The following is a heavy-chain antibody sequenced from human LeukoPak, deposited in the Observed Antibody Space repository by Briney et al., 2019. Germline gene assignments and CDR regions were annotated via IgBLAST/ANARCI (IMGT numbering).Heavy chain of an antibody. CDR3: ARDRQIAY. CDR2: IKQDGSEK. J-gene: IGHJ4*02. CDR1: GFTFSNYW. V-gene: IGHV3-7*01. Sequence: PGGYLRLSCAASGFTFSNYWLTWVRQAPGQGLEWVANIKQDGSEKHYVDSVKGRFTISRDNAKNSLYLQMNSLRAEDAAVYYCARDRQIAYWGQGTLVTVSS.